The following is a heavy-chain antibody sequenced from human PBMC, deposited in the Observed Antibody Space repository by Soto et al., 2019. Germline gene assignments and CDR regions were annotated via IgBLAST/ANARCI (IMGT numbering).Heavy chain of an antibody. Sequence: EVQLVESGGGLVKPGGSLRLSCAASGFTFSSYSMNWVRQAPGKGLEWVSSISSSSSYIYYADSVKGRFTISRDNAKNSLYLQMNSLRAEDTAVYYCARDSTVRGSRAYYYYGMDVWGQGTTVTVSS. CDR1: GFTFSSYS. V-gene: IGHV3-21*01. D-gene: IGHD3-10*01. J-gene: IGHJ6*02. CDR2: ISSSSSYI. CDR3: ARDSTVRGSRAYYYYGMDV.